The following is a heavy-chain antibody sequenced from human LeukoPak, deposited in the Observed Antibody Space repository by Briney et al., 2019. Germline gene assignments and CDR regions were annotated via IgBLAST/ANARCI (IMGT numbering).Heavy chain of an antibody. J-gene: IGHJ5*01. Sequence: GGSLRLSCAASGFTFSSYWMNWVRQAPGKGLEWVANIKGDGNEKNYVDSVKGRFSISRDNAKNSLYLQMDSLRAEDTAVYYCAKEGAYPIITYDSWGQGGLVTVSS. D-gene: IGHD3-10*01. CDR2: IKGDGNEK. CDR1: GFTFSSYW. CDR3: AKEGAYPIITYDS. V-gene: IGHV3-7*01.